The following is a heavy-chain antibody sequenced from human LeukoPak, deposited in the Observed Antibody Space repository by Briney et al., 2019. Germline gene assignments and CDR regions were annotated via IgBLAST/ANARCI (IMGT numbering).Heavy chain of an antibody. Sequence: SETLSLTCTVSGGSINSGGYFWSWIRQHPGKGLEWIAYIHLSGSTYYNPSLKGRLTISIDTSKNQFFLQLSSVTAADTAVYYCARATQDTTLRSMDGWGQGTTVTVS. D-gene: IGHD1-26*01. CDR3: ARATQDTTLRSMDG. CDR1: GGSINSGGYF. V-gene: IGHV4-31*03. J-gene: IGHJ6*02. CDR2: IHLSGST.